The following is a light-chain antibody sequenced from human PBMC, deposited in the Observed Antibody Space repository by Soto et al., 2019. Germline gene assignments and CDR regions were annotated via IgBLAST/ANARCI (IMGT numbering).Light chain of an antibody. CDR3: QQFNTTLWT. Sequence: TQVTKLPSRRPAPVGDRVNIYYRDSPCVSKRVAWYQHKRGKAPELLIYDASSLKSGGPSRFSGSGSGTEFTLTIISLQPDDFATYYCQQFNTTLWTFGQGTKVDI. V-gene: IGKV1-5*01. CDR2: DAS. CDR1: PCVSKR. J-gene: IGKJ1*01.